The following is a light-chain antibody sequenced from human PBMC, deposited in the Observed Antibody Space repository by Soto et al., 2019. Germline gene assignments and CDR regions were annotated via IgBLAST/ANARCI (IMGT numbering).Light chain of an antibody. V-gene: IGKV4-1*01. CDR1: QSVLYSSNNKNY. Sequence: DIVMTQSPDSLAVSLGERATINCKSSQSVLYSSNNKNYLAWYQQKPGQPPTLLIYWASTRESGVPDRFSGSGSGTDFTLTISSLQAEDVAVYYCQQYYSSALTFGRRPQVEIK. J-gene: IGKJ1*01. CDR3: QQYYSSALT. CDR2: WAS.